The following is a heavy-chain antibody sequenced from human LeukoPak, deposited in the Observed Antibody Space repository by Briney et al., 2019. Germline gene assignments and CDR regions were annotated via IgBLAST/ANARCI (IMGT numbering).Heavy chain of an antibody. CDR1: GFTFSSYG. CDR3: AKDPSRSYHHYYYYMDV. J-gene: IGHJ6*03. V-gene: IGHV3-30*02. CDR2: IRYDGSNK. Sequence: GGSLRLSCAASGFTFSSYGMHWVRQAPGKGLEWVAFIRYDGSNKYYADSVKGRFTISRDNSKNTLYLQMNSLRAEDTAVYYCAKDPSRSYHHYYYYMDVWGKGTTVTISS. D-gene: IGHD1-26*01.